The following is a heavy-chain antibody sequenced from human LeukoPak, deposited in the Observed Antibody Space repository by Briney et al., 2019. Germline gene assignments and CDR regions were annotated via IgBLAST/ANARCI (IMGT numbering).Heavy chain of an antibody. CDR2: IYTSGST. CDR1: GGSISSYY. D-gene: IGHD1-26*01. V-gene: IGHV4-4*07. CDR3: AVSGSYQEDYYMDV. J-gene: IGHJ6*03. Sequence: SETLSLTCTVSGGSISSYYWSWIRQPAGKGLEWIGRIYTSGSTNYNPSLKSRVTMSVDTSKNQFSLKLSSVTAADTAVYYCAVSGSYQEDYYMDVWGKGTTVTVSS.